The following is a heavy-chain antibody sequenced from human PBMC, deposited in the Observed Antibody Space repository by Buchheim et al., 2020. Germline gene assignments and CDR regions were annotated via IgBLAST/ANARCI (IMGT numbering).Heavy chain of an antibody. D-gene: IGHD3-10*01. Sequence: QVQLQESGPGLVAPSQTLSLTCNVSGGSINSSSYYWNWIRQPAGKGLEWIGRTYISGSTHYNPSLKSRVTISGDTSKNQFSLKLSSVTAADTAVYYCAREGITIAWGAFDIWGQGT. CDR3: AREGITIAWGAFDI. CDR2: TYISGST. J-gene: IGHJ3*02. V-gene: IGHV4-61*02. CDR1: GGSINSSSYY.